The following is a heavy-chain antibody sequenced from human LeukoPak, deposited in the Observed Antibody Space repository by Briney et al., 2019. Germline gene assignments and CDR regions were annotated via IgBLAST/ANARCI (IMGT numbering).Heavy chain of an antibody. CDR1: GFIVSSNY. J-gene: IGHJ3*02. CDR2: IYSSDST. CDR3: ARHRSDSGDYDAFDI. Sequence: PGGSLRLSCAASGFIVSSNYMNWVRQVPGQGLEWVSVIYSSDSTYYADSVKGRFTISRDNSKNTLFLQMNSLRAEDTAVYYCARHRSDSGDYDAFDIWGQGTMVTVSS. D-gene: IGHD4-17*01. V-gene: IGHV3-53*01.